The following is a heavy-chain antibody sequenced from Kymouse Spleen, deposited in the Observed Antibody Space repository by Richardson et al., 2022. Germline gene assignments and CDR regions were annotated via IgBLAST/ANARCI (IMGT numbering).Heavy chain of an antibody. CDR2: IKQDGSEK. D-gene: IGHD2-2*02. CDR3: ARDIVVVPAAITL*L. J-gene: IGHJ4*02. Sequence: EVQLVESGGGLVQPGGSLRLSCAASGFTFSSYWMSWVRQAPGKGLEWVANIKQDGSEKYYVDSVKGRFTISRDNAKNSLYLQMNSLRAEDTAVYYCARDIVVVPAAITL*LLGPGNPGHRLL. CDR1: GFTFSSYW. V-gene: IGHV3-7*01.